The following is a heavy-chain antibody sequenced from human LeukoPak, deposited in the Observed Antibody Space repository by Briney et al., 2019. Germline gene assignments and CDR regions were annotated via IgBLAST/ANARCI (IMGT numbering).Heavy chain of an antibody. D-gene: IGHD4-17*01. Sequence: PGGSLRLSCAASGFTVSSNYMSWVRQAPGKGLEWVSVIYSGGSTYYADSVKGRFTISRDNSKNTLYLQMNSLRAEDTAVYYCARAYDYGDYRDAFDIWGQGTMVAVSS. J-gene: IGHJ3*02. CDR1: GFTVSSNY. V-gene: IGHV3-53*01. CDR2: IYSGGST. CDR3: ARAYDYGDYRDAFDI.